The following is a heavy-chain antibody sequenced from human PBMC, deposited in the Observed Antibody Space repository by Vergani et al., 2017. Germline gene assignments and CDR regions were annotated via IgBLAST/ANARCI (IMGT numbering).Heavy chain of an antibody. J-gene: IGHJ4*02. Sequence: QVQLPESGPGLVKPSETLSLTCTVSGGSISSYYWSWIRQPPGKGLEWIGYIYYSGSTNYNPSLKSRVTISVDTSKNQFSLKLSSVTAADTAVYYCARGGGFYYDSSGFDYWGQGTLVTVSS. CDR1: GGSISSYY. V-gene: IGHV4-59*01. CDR3: ARGGGFYYDSSGFDY. CDR2: IYYSGST. D-gene: IGHD3-22*01.